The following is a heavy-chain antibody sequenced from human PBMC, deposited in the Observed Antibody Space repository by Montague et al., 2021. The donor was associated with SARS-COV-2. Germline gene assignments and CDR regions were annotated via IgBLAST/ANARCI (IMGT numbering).Heavy chain of an antibody. CDR3: ARQSGRLWGIAVAGAFDY. CDR1: GGSISSYN. J-gene: IGHJ4*02. V-gene: IGHV4-59*08. D-gene: IGHD6-19*01. Sequence: SETLSLTCTVSGGSISSYNRSWIRQPPGKGLEWIGNIYYSGSTNXXPSLKSRVTISVDTSKNQFSLKLSSVTAADTAVYYCARQSGRLWGIAVAGAFDYWGQGTLVTVSS. CDR2: IYYSGST.